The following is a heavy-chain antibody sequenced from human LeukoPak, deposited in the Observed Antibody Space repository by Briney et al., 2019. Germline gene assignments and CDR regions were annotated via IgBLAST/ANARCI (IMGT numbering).Heavy chain of an antibody. CDR1: GGSISSYY. CDR2: IYTSGST. D-gene: IGHD1-26*01. CDR3: ARLDGGSYYYYESYFDY. V-gene: IGHV4-4*07. J-gene: IGHJ4*02. Sequence: TSETLSLTCTVSGGSISSYYWSWIRQPAGKGLEWIGRIYTSGSTNYNPSLKSRVTMSVDTSKNQFSLKLSSVTAADTAVYYCARLDGGSYYYYESYFDYWGQGTLVTVSS.